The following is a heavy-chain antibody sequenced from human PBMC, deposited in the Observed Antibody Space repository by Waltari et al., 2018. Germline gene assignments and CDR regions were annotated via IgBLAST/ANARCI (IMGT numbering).Heavy chain of an antibody. CDR1: DDSLHSRGFY. Sequence: QVELLESGPGLVKPSRTLFLTCTVSDDSLHSRGFYWNWIRQPPGQGLEFVGYISHTGNAYSHPSLKGRVTIPMDTSKRQFSLKLNSVTAADTAVYYCARGGAAVTRPFDYWGQGTLVTVSS. CDR2: ISHTGNA. CDR3: ARGGAAVTRPFDY. D-gene: IGHD4-17*01. J-gene: IGHJ4*02. V-gene: IGHV4-30-4*08.